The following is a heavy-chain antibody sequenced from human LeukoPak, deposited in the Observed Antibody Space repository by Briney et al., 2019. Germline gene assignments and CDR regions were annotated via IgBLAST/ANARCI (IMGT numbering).Heavy chain of an antibody. J-gene: IGHJ4*02. D-gene: IGHD3-10*01. CDR3: ARTLALYGSGSFFDF. CDR2: ISYDGSIK. CDR1: GFTFSNYA. Sequence: GSLRLSCAASGFTFSNYAMHWIRQAPGKGLEWVAVISYDGSIKYYADSPKGRFTISRDNSKNTLYLQMNSLRAEDTAVYYCARTLALYGSGSFFDFWGQGTLVTVSS. V-gene: IGHV3-30-3*01.